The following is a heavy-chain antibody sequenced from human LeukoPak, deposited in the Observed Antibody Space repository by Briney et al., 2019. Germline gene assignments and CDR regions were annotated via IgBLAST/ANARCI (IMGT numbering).Heavy chain of an antibody. CDR3: ARRIVGATTAFDI. D-gene: IGHD1-26*01. CDR1: GGXISSYY. J-gene: IGHJ3*02. Sequence: SETLSLTCTVSGGXISSYYCSWIRQPPGKGLEWIGYIYYSGSTNYNPSLKSRVTISVDTSKNQFSLKLSSVTAADTAVYYCARRIVGATTAFDIWGQGTMVTVSS. CDR2: IYYSGST. V-gene: IGHV4-59*08.